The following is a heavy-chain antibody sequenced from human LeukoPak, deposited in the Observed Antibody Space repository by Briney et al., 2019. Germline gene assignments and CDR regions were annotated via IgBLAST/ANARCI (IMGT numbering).Heavy chain of an antibody. CDR3: ARGGHSGYDPHYFDP. J-gene: IGHJ4*02. D-gene: IGHD5-12*01. Sequence: ASVKVSCKASGYTLTGYFMHWVRQAPGQGLEWMGWINPNSGGTNFAQKFQDRVLMTRGTSISTAYMEMSRLRSDDPCVYFCARGGHSGYDPHYFDPGGRGTLVTVSS. CDR2: INPNSGGT. V-gene: IGHV1-2*02. CDR1: GYTLTGYF.